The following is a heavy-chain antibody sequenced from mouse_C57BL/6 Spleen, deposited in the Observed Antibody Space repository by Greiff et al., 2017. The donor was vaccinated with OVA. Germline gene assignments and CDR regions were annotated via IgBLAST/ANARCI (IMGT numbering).Heavy chain of an antibody. CDR1: GYTFTSYT. CDR2: INPSSGYT. CDR3: ATAYCGYDGAGY. Sequence: VQLQQSGAELARPGASVKMSCKASGYTFTSYTMHWVKQRPGQGLEWIGYINPSSGYTKYNQKFKDKATLTADKSSSTAYMQLSSLTSEDSAVYYCATAYCGYDGAGYWGQGTTLTVSS. D-gene: IGHD2-2*01. V-gene: IGHV1-4*01. J-gene: IGHJ2*01.